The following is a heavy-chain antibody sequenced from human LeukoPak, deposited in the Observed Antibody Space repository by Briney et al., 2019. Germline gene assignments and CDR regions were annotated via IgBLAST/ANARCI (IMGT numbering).Heavy chain of an antibody. V-gene: IGHV3-20*04. CDR1: GFTFDDYG. D-gene: IGHD3-3*01. CDR3: ARGIRFLEWLSGFDY. J-gene: IGHJ4*02. CDR2: ITWNGGST. Sequence: GGSLRLSCAASGFTFDDYGMSWVRQVPGKGLEWVSGITWNGGSTGYADSVKGRFTISRDNAKNSLYLQMDSLRVEDTALYYCARGIRFLEWLSGFDYWGQGTLVTVSS.